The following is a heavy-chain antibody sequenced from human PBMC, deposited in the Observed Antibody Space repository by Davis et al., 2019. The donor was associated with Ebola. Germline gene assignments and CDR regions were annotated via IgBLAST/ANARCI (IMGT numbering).Heavy chain of an antibody. V-gene: IGHV3-30-3*01. D-gene: IGHD6-19*01. CDR3: ARDKAEYYYYYYMDV. CDR1: GFTFSSYA. CDR2: ISYDGSNK. Sequence: GESLKISCAASGFTFSSYAMHWVRQAPGKGLEWVAVISYDGSNKYYADSVKGRFTISRDNSKNTLYLQMNSLRAEDTAVYYCARDKAEYYYYYYMDVWGKGTTVTVSS. J-gene: IGHJ6*03.